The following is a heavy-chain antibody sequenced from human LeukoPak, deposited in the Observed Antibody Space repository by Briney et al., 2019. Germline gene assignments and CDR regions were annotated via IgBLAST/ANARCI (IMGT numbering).Heavy chain of an antibody. V-gene: IGHV3-23*01. D-gene: IGHD4-11*01. CDR3: AKGANVHSNLHFDH. Sequence: GGSLRLSCAVSGLTFSSYAMSWVRQSQAPGKGLEWVAAISGSGGNTYYTDSVKGRFTISRDNSKNTLYLQMNSLRAEDTAIYYCAKGANVHSNLHFDHWGQGTLVTVSS. CDR1: GLTFSSYA. J-gene: IGHJ4*02. CDR2: ISGSGGNT.